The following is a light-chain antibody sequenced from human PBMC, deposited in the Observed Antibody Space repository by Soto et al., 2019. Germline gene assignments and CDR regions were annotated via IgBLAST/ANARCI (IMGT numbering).Light chain of an antibody. CDR3: SSYAGRGVGI. CDR2: EVT. Sequence: QSALTQPASVSGSPGQSITISCTGTSSDVGSYDLVSWYQQHPGEAPKLLIYEVTERPSGVSIRFSGSKSDYTASLTISGLQAEDEADYSCSSYAGRGVGIFGGGTKLTVL. J-gene: IGLJ2*01. CDR1: SSDVGSYDL. V-gene: IGLV2-23*02.